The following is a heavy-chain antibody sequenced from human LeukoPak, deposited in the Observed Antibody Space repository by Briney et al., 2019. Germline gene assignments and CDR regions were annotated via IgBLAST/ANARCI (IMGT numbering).Heavy chain of an antibody. CDR3: ARDYDILTGYYIVPTAYFDY. CDR1: GYTFTGYC. V-gene: IGHV1-2*06. D-gene: IGHD3-9*01. J-gene: IGHJ4*02. CDR2: INPNSGGT. Sequence: ASVKVSCKASGYTFTGYCMHWVRQAPGQGLEWMGRINPNSGGTNYAQKFQGRVTMTRDTSISTAYMELSRLRSDDTAVYYCARDYDILTGYYIVPTAYFDYWGQGTLVTVSS.